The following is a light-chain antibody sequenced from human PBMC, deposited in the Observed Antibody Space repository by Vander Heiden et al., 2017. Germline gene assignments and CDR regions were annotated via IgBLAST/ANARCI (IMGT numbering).Light chain of an antibody. CDR1: SGYSNYK. J-gene: IGLJ3*02. V-gene: IGLV9-49*01. CDR2: VGTGGIVG. CDR3: GADVGSGSNFDWV. Sequence: QPVLTQPPSASASLRASVTLTCTLSSGYSNYKVDWYQQRPGKGPRFGMRVGTGGIVGSKGDGIPDRFSVLGSGLNRYLTIKNIQEEDESDDHCGADVGSGSNFDWVFGGGTKLTVL.